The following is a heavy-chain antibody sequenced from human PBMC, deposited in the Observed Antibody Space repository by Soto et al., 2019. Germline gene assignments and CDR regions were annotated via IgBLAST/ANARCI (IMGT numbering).Heavy chain of an antibody. CDR3: ARDWFPVVAPAAHPNWFDP. CDR2: INAGNGNT. J-gene: IGHJ5*02. Sequence: ASVKVSCKASGYTFTSYAMHWVRQAPGQRLEWMGWINAGNGNTKYSQKFQGRVTITRDTSASTAYMELSSLRSEDTAVYYCARDWFPVVAPAAHPNWFDPWGQGTLVTVSS. V-gene: IGHV1-3*01. D-gene: IGHD2-2*01. CDR1: GYTFTSYA.